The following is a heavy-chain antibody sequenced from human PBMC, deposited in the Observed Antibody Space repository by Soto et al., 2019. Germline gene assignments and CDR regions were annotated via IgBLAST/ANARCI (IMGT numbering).Heavy chain of an antibody. D-gene: IGHD3-22*01. CDR1: GFSLNDYG. CDR2: ISSDGRNK. Sequence: QVQLVESGGCVVQPGRSLRLSCAASGFSLNDYGMLWVRQPPGKGLEWVAVISSDGRNKYYTDSVRGRFTISRDISKGTLYLQMNSLRAEDTAVYYCAKSNRGAYDTPDFWGQGTLVTVSP. CDR3: AKSNRGAYDTPDF. J-gene: IGHJ4*02. V-gene: IGHV3-30*18.